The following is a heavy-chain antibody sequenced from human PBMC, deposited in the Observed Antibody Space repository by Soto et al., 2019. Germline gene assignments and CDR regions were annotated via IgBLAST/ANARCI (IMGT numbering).Heavy chain of an antibody. CDR1: GYTFTSHG. CDR2: ISAYNGNT. D-gene: IGHD6-19*01. CDR3: ARDFRMAGPHYYYMDV. Sequence: ASVTVSCKASGYTFTSHGISWVRQAPGQGLEWMGWISAYNGNTNYAQKLQGRVTMTTDTSTSTAYTELRSLRSDDTAVYYCARDFRMAGPHYYYMDVWGKGTTVTVSS. J-gene: IGHJ6*03. V-gene: IGHV1-18*01.